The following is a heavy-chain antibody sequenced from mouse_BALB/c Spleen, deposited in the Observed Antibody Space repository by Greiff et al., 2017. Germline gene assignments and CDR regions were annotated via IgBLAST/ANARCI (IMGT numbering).Heavy chain of an antibody. V-gene: IGHV5-4*02. J-gene: IGHJ4*01. Sequence: EVKLMESGGGLVKPGGSLKLSCAASGFTFSDYYMYWVRQTPEKRLEWVATISDGGSYTYYPDSVKGRFTISRDNAKNNLYLQMSSLKSEDTAMYYCARVYYGSSAYYAMDYWGQGTSVTVSS. CDR3: ARVYYGSSAYYAMDY. CDR2: ISDGGSYT. D-gene: IGHD1-1*01. CDR1: GFTFSDYY.